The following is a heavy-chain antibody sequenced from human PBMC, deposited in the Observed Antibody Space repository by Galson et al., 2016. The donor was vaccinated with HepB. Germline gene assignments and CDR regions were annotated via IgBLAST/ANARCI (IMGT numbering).Heavy chain of an antibody. CDR3: AKEGTIFGMIPYGVDV. Sequence: SLRLSCAASGFSFSSYSMNWVRQAPGKGLDWVSSINGGGGITYYADSVKGRFTISRDNSKNTVYLQMNSLRAEDTAVYYCAKEGTIFGMIPYGVDVWGQGTMVTVSS. CDR2: INGGGGIT. D-gene: IGHD3-3*01. CDR1: GFSFSSYS. J-gene: IGHJ6*02. V-gene: IGHV3-23*01.